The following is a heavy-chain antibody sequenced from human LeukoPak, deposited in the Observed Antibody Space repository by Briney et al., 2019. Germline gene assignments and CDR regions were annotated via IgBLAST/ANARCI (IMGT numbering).Heavy chain of an antibody. Sequence: PGGSLRLSCAASGFTFSSYVMHWVRQAPGKGLEWVAIISYDGSNEYYADSVKGRFTISRDNSKNTLYLQMNSLRAADTAVYYCARRNSGSYYGGLLDYWGQGTLVTVSS. CDR3: ARRNSGSYYGGLLDY. J-gene: IGHJ4*02. V-gene: IGHV3-30*04. CDR2: ISYDGSNE. D-gene: IGHD1-26*01. CDR1: GFTFSSYV.